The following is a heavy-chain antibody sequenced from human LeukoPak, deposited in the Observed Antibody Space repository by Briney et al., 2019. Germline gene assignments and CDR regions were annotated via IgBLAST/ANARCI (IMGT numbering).Heavy chain of an antibody. Sequence: GASVKVSCKASGGTFSSYAISWVRQAPGQGLEWMGRIIPILGIANYAQKFQGRVTITADKSTSTAYMELSSLRSEDTAVYYCARDPAIGYCSGGSCYSDYWGQGTLVTVSS. D-gene: IGHD2-15*01. CDR1: GGTFSSYA. CDR2: IIPILGIA. V-gene: IGHV1-69*04. CDR3: ARDPAIGYCSGGSCYSDY. J-gene: IGHJ4*02.